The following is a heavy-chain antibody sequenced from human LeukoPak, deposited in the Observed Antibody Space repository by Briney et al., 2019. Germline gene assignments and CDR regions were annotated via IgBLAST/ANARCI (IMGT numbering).Heavy chain of an antibody. CDR1: GFTFSDYY. D-gene: IGHD6-19*01. Sequence: GGSLRLSCAAPGFTFSDYYMSWIRQAPGKGLEWVSYISSSGSTIYYADSVKGRFTISRDNAKNSLYLQMNSLRAEDTAVYYCARDVVEQWNGGFDPWGQGTLVTVSS. J-gene: IGHJ5*02. CDR3: ARDVVEQWNGGFDP. V-gene: IGHV3-11*01. CDR2: ISSSGSTI.